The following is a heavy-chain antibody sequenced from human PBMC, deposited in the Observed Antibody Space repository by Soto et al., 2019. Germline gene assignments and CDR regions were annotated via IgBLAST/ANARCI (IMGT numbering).Heavy chain of an antibody. D-gene: IGHD1-20*01. Sequence: EVQLLESGGGLVQPGGSLGLSCAASGFTFSDYAMNWVRQDPGKGLQWVSVISGRGDSTYYANSVKGRFTISRDNSKNTLYLQMNSLRAEDTAVYYCAKGPLQYNWNTRFDPWGQGTLVTVSS. CDR3: AKGPLQYNWNTRFDP. V-gene: IGHV3-23*01. CDR1: GFTFSDYA. J-gene: IGHJ5*02. CDR2: ISGRGDST.